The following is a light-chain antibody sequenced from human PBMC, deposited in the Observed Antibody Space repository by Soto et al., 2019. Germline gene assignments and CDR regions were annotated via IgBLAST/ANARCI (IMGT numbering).Light chain of an antibody. Sequence: DIVMTQSPDSLAVSPGERATISCKSSQSLFYSSNNKNSLAWYKQKPGQPPRLLIYWASTRESGVPDRFSGSESGTDFNLTISSLQAEDVAVYYCHQYHSTPYTFGQGTKLEIK. J-gene: IGKJ2*01. CDR3: HQYHSTPYT. V-gene: IGKV4-1*01. CDR1: QSLFYSSNNKNS. CDR2: WAS.